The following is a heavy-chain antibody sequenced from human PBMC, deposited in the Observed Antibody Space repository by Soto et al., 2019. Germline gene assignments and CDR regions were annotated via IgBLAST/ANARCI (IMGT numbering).Heavy chain of an antibody. CDR3: ARDSKWLRKENRYYHYGMDV. Sequence: QVQLVQSGAEVKTPGSSVKVSCKASGGTFSSYTISWVRQAPGQGLEWMGRILPILGIASYAQTFQGRVTIIADKAXXTXYXXLRRLRSEDTAVDYCARDSKWLRKENRYYHYGMDVWGQGTTVTVSS. CDR2: ILPILGIA. D-gene: IGHD5-12*01. V-gene: IGHV1-69*08. CDR1: GGTFSSYT. J-gene: IGHJ6*02.